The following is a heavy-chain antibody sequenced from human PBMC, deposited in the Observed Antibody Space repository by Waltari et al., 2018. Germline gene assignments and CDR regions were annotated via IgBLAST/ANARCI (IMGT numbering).Heavy chain of an antibody. CDR1: GYTFTSYY. J-gene: IGHJ3*02. D-gene: IGHD3-3*01. Sequence: QVQLVQSGAEVKKPGASVKVSCKASGYTFTSYYMHWVRQAPGQGLEWMGIINPSGGSTSYAQKFQGRVTMTRDTSTSTVYMELSSLRSEDTAVYYCTRLRGVRFLEWLFPPHDAFDIWGQGTMVTVSS. CDR2: INPSGGST. CDR3: TRLRGVRFLEWLFPPHDAFDI. V-gene: IGHV1-46*01.